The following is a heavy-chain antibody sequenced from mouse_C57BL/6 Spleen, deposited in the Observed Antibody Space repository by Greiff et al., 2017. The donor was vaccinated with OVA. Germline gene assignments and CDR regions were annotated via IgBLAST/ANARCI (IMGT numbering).Heavy chain of an antibody. CDR3: AREYGNYAMDY. Sequence: VQLQQSGAELVRPGTSVKVSCKASGYAFTNYLIEWVKQRPGQGLEWIGVINPGSGGTNYNEKFKGKATLTADKSSSTAYMQLSSLTSEDSAVYFCAREYGNYAMDYWGQGTSVTVSS. D-gene: IGHD2-10*02. CDR2: INPGSGGT. J-gene: IGHJ4*01. V-gene: IGHV1-54*01. CDR1: GYAFTNYL.